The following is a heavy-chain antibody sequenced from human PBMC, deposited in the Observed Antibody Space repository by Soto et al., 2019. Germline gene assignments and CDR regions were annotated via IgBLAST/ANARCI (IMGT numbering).Heavy chain of an antibody. CDR3: ARGDSRVSSVFDY. J-gene: IGHJ4*02. Sequence: TLSPTFTVSGGPFSSGGYYGSWIRQEPGKGLEWIGYIYYNGDTSYNPSPKSRVTISAATSQTQFSLRLSSVTAADTAVYSCARGDSRVSSVFDYWGQGMLVTVSS. CDR1: GGPFSSGGYY. V-gene: IGHV4-31*03. CDR2: IYYNGDT. D-gene: IGHD3-16*01.